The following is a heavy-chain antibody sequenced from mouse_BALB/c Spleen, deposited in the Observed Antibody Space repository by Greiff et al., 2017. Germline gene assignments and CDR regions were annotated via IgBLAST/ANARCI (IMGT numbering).Heavy chain of an antibody. J-gene: IGHJ4*01. V-gene: IGHV6-6*02. Sequence: EVKVEESGGGLVQPGGSMKLSCVASGFTFSNYWMNWVRQSPEKGLEWVAEIRLKSNNYATHYAESVKGRFTISRDDSKSSVYLQMNNLRAEDTGIYYCTRFTSYAMDYWGQGTSVTVSS. CDR2: IRLKSNNYAT. CDR3: TRFTSYAMDY. CDR1: GFTFSNYW.